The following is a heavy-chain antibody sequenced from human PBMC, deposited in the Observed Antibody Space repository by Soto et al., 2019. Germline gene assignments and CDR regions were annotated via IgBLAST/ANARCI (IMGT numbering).Heavy chain of an antibody. V-gene: IGHV4-59*01. CDR2: IYYSGST. J-gene: IGHJ4*02. D-gene: IGHD6-19*01. CDR3: ARGVDRQWADY. Sequence: SSETLSLTCTVSGGSLNAYFWTWIRQPPGKGLEWIGYIYYSGSTNYNPSLKSRVSISLHTSKNQFSLKLSSLTAADTAVYYCARGVDRQWADYWGQGTLVTVSS. CDR1: GGSLNAYF.